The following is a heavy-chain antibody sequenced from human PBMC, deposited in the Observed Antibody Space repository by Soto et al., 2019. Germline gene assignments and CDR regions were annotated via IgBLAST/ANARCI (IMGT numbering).Heavy chain of an antibody. Sequence: GESLKISCKASGFTFTSYWIAWVRQMPGKGLEWMGIIYPGDSDTSYSPSFQGQVTISADRSINTAYLQWSSLKASDTAMYYCAKHEGYCSSTTCSNFDYWGQGTLVTVSS. D-gene: IGHD2-2*01. V-gene: IGHV5-51*01. J-gene: IGHJ4*02. CDR2: IYPGDSDT. CDR1: GFTFTSYW. CDR3: AKHEGYCSSTTCSNFDY.